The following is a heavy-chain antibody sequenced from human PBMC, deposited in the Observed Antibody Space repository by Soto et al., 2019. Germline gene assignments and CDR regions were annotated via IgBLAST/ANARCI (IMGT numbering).Heavy chain of an antibody. V-gene: IGHV1-69*01. CDR2: IIPIFGSS. D-gene: IGHD3-10*01. CDR1: GGSFSTHG. Sequence: QVQLEQSGAEVKKPGSAVRVSCKVSGGSFSTHGISWVRQAPGRGLEWLGGIIPIFGSSAYAQRFQGRVAGTADASTTPAYMGLTRLPSEAMALYYWARGKGGWAYGFDLWGRGTLGTVAS. CDR3: ARGKGGWAYGFDL. J-gene: IGHJ2*01.